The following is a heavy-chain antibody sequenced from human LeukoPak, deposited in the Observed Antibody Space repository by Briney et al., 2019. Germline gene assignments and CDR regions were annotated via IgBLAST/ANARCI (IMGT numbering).Heavy chain of an antibody. Sequence: ASVKVSCKASGYTFTSYGISWVRQAPGQGLEWMGWISAYNGNTNYAQKLQGRVTMTTDTSTSTAYMELRSLRSDDTAVYYCARYYDILTGYYRPDYWGQGTLVTVSS. D-gene: IGHD3-9*01. J-gene: IGHJ4*02. CDR1: GYTFTSYG. CDR3: ARYYDILTGYYRPDY. V-gene: IGHV1-18*01. CDR2: ISAYNGNT.